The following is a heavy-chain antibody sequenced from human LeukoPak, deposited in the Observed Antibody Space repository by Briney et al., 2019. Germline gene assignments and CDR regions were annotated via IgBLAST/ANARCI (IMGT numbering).Heavy chain of an antibody. Sequence: SETLSLTCAVYGGSFSGYYWSWIRQPPGKGLEWIGEINHSGSTNYNPPLKSRVTISVDTSKNQFSLKLSSVTAADTAVYYCASSSGQHWGQGTLVTVSS. J-gene: IGHJ1*01. CDR1: GGSFSGYY. D-gene: IGHD3-10*01. V-gene: IGHV4-34*01. CDR2: INHSGST. CDR3: ASSSGQH.